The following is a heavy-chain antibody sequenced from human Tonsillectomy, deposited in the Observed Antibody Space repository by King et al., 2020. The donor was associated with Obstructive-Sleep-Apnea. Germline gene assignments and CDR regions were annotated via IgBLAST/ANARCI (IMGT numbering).Heavy chain of an antibody. V-gene: IGHV3-30*02. CDR3: AKDLGYRFDC. CDR1: GFTFSSYG. Sequence: VQLVESGGGVVQPGGSLRLSCAASGFTFSSYGMHWVRQAPGKGLEWVAFIRYDGSNQYYTDSVKGRFTISRDDSKNTLYLQMSSLRAEDTSVYYCAKDLGYRFDCRGQGTLVTVSS. D-gene: IGHD2-2*01. CDR2: IRYDGSNQ. J-gene: IGHJ4*02.